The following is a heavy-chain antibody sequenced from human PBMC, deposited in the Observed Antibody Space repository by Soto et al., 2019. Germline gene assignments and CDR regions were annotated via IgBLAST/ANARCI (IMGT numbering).Heavy chain of an antibody. CDR1: GYTFADFY. J-gene: IGHJ4*02. Sequence: QVQLVQSGAELKKPGASVRVSCKTSGYTFADFYIHWVRQAPGQGFEWMGWMNPNTGGAVYAQKFLGRVAMTRDTSISTAYMELSRLSSHDTAVYFCATSPYDDFWSGSFWGQGTLVTVSS. V-gene: IGHV1-2*02. D-gene: IGHD3-3*01. CDR3: ATSPYDDFWSGSF. CDR2: MNPNTGGA.